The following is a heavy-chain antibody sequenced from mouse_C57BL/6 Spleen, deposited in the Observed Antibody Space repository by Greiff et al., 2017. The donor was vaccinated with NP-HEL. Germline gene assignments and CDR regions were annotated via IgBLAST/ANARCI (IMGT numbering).Heavy chain of an antibody. V-gene: IGHV1-64*01. Sequence: VQLQQPGAELVKPGASVKLSCKASGYTFTSYWMHWVKQRPGQGLEWIGMIHPNSGSTNYNEKFKSKATLTVDKSSSTAYMQLSSLTSEDSAVYYCARSDTVVATDYAMDYWGQGTSVTVSS. D-gene: IGHD1-1*01. CDR2: IHPNSGST. CDR1: GYTFTSYW. CDR3: ARSDTVVATDYAMDY. J-gene: IGHJ4*01.